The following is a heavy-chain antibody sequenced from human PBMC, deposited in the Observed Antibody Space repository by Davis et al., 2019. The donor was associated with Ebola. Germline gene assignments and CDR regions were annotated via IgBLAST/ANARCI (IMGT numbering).Heavy chain of an antibody. V-gene: IGHV3-64*04. CDR1: GFTFSSYA. D-gene: IGHD3-16*01. CDR3: ARGLDY. Sequence: PGGSLRLSCSASGFTFSSYAMHWVRQAPGKGLEYVSAISSNGGSTYYADSVKGRFTISRDSAKNSLYLQMYSLRDEDTAVYYCARGLDYWGQGSLVTVSS. J-gene: IGHJ4*02. CDR2: ISSNGGST.